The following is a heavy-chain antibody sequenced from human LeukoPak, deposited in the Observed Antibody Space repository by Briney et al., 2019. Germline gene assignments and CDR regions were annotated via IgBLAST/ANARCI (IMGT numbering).Heavy chain of an antibody. D-gene: IGHD2-2*01. CDR3: AGGPYACSSTSCYGYYYYGRDV. Sequence: SETLSLTCAVSGGSFSGYYWSWIRQPPGKGLEWIGEINHSGSTNYNPSLKSRVTISVDTSKNQFSLKLSSVTAADTAVYYCAGGPYACSSTSCYGYYYYGRDVWGQGTTVTVSS. J-gene: IGHJ6*02. CDR2: INHSGST. V-gene: IGHV4-34*01. CDR1: GGSFSGYY.